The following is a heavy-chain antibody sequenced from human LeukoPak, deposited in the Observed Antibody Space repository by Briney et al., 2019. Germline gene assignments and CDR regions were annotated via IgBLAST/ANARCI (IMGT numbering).Heavy chain of an antibody. CDR1: GFTFSSHG. CDR2: IIPSGHTT. Sequence: GGPLRLSCAASGFTFSSHGMNWVRQAPGKGLEWVSGIIPSGHTTYYADSVRGRFTISRDNSRNTLYLQMNSLRAEDTAVYYCARDRGVGYPITWRGGLYNFDYWSQGTLVTVSS. CDR3: ARDRGVGYPITWRGGLYNFDY. J-gene: IGHJ4*02. D-gene: IGHD2-2*03. V-gene: IGHV3-23*01.